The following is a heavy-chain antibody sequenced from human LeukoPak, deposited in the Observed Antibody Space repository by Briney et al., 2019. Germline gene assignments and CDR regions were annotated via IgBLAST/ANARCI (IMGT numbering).Heavy chain of an antibody. D-gene: IGHD3-22*01. CDR3: AIQTYYYDSSGYYRQDY. J-gene: IGHJ4*02. CDR1: GGSISSSSYY. V-gene: IGHV4-39*01. CDR2: IYYSGST. Sequence: PSETLSLTCTVSGGSISSSSYYWGWLRQPSGKGLEWIGSIYYSGSTYYNPSLKSRVTISVNTSKNQFSLKLSSVTAADTAVYYCAIQTYYYDSSGYYRQDYWGQGTLVTVSS.